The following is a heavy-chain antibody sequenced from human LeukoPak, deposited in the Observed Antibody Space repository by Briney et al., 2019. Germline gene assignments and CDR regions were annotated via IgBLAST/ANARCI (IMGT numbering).Heavy chain of an antibody. D-gene: IGHD1-26*01. V-gene: IGHV3-13*01. J-gene: IGHJ4*02. CDR1: GFTFNIYN. CDR2: LATAGDT. Sequence: GGSLRLSCAASGFTFNIYNMHWVRHTPGKGLEWVSTLATAGDTYYPGSVKGRFTISRENAKNSLYLQMNSLRAGDTAVYYCARGPLGGSPYRTFDHWGQGTLVTVSS. CDR3: ARGPLGGSPYRTFDH.